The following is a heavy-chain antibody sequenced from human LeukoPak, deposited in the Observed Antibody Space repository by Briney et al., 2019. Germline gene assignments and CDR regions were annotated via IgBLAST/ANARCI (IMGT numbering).Heavy chain of an antibody. CDR2: IYYTGGT. D-gene: IGHD6-19*01. Sequence: SETLSLTCTVSGGSIGSGHWTWIRQPPGKGLEYIGYIYYTGGTNYNPSLESRVTISLDTSKNQFSLKLSSVTAADTALYFCAKYGNSGWVIDNWGQGTLVTVSS. CDR3: AKYGNSGWVIDN. J-gene: IGHJ4*02. CDR1: GGSIGSGH. V-gene: IGHV4-59*08.